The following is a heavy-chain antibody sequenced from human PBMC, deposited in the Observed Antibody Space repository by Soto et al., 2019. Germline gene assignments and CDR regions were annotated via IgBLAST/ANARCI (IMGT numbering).Heavy chain of an antibody. CDR2: IYPGDSDT. D-gene: IGHD3-16*01. J-gene: IGHJ4*02. Sequence: PGESLKISCKGSGYSFTSYWIGWVRQMPGKGLEWMGIIYPGDSDTRYSPSFQGQVTISADKSISTAYLQWSSLKASDTAMYYCAIFTVNEGLGVDYWGQGTLVTVSS. CDR1: GYSFTSYW. V-gene: IGHV5-51*01. CDR3: AIFTVNEGLGVDY.